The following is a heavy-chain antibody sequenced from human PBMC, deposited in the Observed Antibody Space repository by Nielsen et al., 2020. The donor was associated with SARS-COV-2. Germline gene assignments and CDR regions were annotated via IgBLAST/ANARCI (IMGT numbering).Heavy chain of an antibody. CDR1: GFTFSSYG. V-gene: IGHV3-30*03. J-gene: IGHJ4*02. CDR2: ISYDGSNK. Sequence: GESLKISCAASGFTFSSYGIHWVRQAPSKGLEWVAAISYDGSNKYYADSVKGRFTISRDNSKNTLYLQMNSLRAEDTAVYYCACPDYYGSGVYFDYWGQGTLVTVSS. D-gene: IGHD3-10*01. CDR3: ACPDYYGSGVYFDY.